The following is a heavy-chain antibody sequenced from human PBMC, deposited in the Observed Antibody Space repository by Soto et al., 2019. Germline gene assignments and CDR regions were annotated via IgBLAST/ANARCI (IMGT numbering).Heavy chain of an antibody. D-gene: IGHD6-19*01. V-gene: IGHV4-34*01. Sequence: SETLSLTCAVYGGSFSGYYWSWIRQPPGKGLEWIGEINHSGSTNYNPSLKSRVTISVDTSKNQFSLKLSSVTAADTAVYSCARGFVRAGYSSGWYGNWFDPWGQGTLVTVSS. CDR2: INHSGST. CDR1: GGSFSGYY. J-gene: IGHJ5*02. CDR3: ARGFVRAGYSSGWYGNWFDP.